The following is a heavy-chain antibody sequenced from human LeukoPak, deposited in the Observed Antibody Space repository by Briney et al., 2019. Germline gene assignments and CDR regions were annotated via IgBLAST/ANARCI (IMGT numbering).Heavy chain of an antibody. J-gene: IGHJ4*02. D-gene: IGHD2-21*02. CDR2: IYSGGST. V-gene: IGHV3-66*01. CDR3: ARAPPPRESGCGGDCYPDY. CDR1: GFTFSNYW. Sequence: PGGSLRLSCVASGFTFSNYWLSWVRQAPGKGLEWVSVIYSGGSTYYADSVKGRFTISRDNSKNTLYLQMNSLRAEDTAVYYCARAPPPRESGCGGDCYPDYWGQGTLVTVSS.